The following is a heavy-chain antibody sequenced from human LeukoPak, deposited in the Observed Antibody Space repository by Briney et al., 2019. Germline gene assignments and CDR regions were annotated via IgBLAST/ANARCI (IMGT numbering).Heavy chain of an antibody. D-gene: IGHD3-16*01. Sequence: ETLSLTCTVSGGSISSYYWSWIRQPSGKGLEWIGYIYYSGSTHYNPSLKSRVTISVDTSKNQFSLKLSSVTAADTAVYYCVRGAYFDYWGQGTLVTVSS. V-gene: IGHV4-59*01. J-gene: IGHJ4*02. CDR3: VRGAYFDY. CDR1: GGSISSYY. CDR2: IYYSGST.